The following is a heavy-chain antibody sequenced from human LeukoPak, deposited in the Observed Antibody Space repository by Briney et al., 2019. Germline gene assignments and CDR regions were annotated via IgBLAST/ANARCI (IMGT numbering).Heavy chain of an antibody. CDR3: AREDSTVTNRNWFDP. CDR1: GYTFTSYA. D-gene: IGHD4-17*01. V-gene: IGHV1-3*01. Sequence: ASVKVSCEASGYTFTSYAMHWVRQAPGQRLEWMGWINAGNGNTKYSQKFQDRVTITRDTAASTAYMELSSLRSEDTAVYYCAREDSTVTNRNWFDPWGQGTLVTVSS. CDR2: INAGNGNT. J-gene: IGHJ5*02.